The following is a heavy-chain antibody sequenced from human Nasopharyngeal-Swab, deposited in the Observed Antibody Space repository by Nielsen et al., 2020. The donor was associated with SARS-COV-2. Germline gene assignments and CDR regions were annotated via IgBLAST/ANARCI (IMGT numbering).Heavy chain of an antibody. J-gene: IGHJ4*02. CDR2: IYYSGST. V-gene: IGHV4-39*07. D-gene: IGHD6-6*01. CDR3: ARGSEGGIAARQPNFDY. Sequence: PEEGGVWIGSIYYSGSTYYNPSLKSRVTISVDTSKNQFSLKLSSVTAADTAVYYCARGSEGGIAARQPNFDYWGQGTLVTVSS.